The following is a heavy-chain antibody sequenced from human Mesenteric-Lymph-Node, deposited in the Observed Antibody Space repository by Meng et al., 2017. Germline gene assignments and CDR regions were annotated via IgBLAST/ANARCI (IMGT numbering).Heavy chain of an antibody. D-gene: IGHD1-26*01. CDR2: IYPGDSDT. V-gene: IGHV5-51*01. CDR3: ARMKSVYSDSGSYSYGEDYFDY. Sequence: GESLKISCKGSGYSFTSYWIGWVRQMPGKGLEWMGIIYPGDSDTRYSPSFQGQVTISADKSISTAYLQWSSLKASDTAMYYCARMKSVYSDSGSYSYGEDYFDYWGQGTLVTVSS. J-gene: IGHJ4*02. CDR1: GYSFTSYW.